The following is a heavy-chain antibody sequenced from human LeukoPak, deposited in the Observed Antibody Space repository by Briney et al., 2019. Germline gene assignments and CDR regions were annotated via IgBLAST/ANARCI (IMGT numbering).Heavy chain of an antibody. CDR2: ITGSGGNT. D-gene: IGHD3-9*01. CDR3: AKWGDFDVLTGYYVPDF. CDR1: GFTFSNYA. J-gene: IGHJ4*02. V-gene: IGHV3-23*01. Sequence: GGSLRLSCAASGFTFSNYAMSWVRQAPGKGLDWVSAITGSGGNTYYTDSVKGRFTISRDNSKNTLYLQMNSLRHEDTAVYYCAKWGDFDVLTGYYVPDFWGQGTLVTVSS.